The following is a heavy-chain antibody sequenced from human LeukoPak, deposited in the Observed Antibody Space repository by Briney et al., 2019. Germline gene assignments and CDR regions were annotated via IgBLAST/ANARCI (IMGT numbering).Heavy chain of an antibody. V-gene: IGHV4-34*01. CDR1: GGSFSGYY. CDR2: INHSGST. J-gene: IGHJ4*02. Sequence: SETLSLTCAVYGGSFSGYYWSWIHQPPGKGLEWIGEINHSGSTNYNPSLKSRVTISVDTSKNQFSLKLSSVTAADTAVYYCARGKSTPAARYYYGSGSSVDYWGQGTLVTVSS. CDR3: ARGKSTPAARYYYGSGSSVDY. D-gene: IGHD3-10*01.